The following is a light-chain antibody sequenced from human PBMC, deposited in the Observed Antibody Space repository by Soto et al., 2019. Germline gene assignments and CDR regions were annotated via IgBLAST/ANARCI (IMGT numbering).Light chain of an antibody. CDR3: CSYAGSPYV. CDR1: SSDVGRYNY. V-gene: IGLV2-11*01. J-gene: IGLJ1*01. Sequence: QSALTQPRSVSGSPGQSVTISRTGTSSDVGRYNYVSWYQHHPGKAPKLMIYDVSTRPSGVPDRFSGSKSGTTASLTISGLQAEDEADYYCCSYAGSPYVFGTGTKVTVL. CDR2: DVS.